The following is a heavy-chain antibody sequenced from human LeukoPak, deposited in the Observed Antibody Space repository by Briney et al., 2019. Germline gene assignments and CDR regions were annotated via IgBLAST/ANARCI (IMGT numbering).Heavy chain of an antibody. V-gene: IGHV4-34*01. D-gene: IGHD3-10*01. CDR2: INYSGST. J-gene: IGHJ4*02. CDR1: GGSFSGYY. CDR3: ARVGGSGSYEPPIDY. Sequence: SETLSLTCAVYGGSFSGYYWSWIRQPPGKGLEWIGEINYSGSTNYNPSLKSRVTISVDTSKNQFSLKLSSVTAADTAVYYCARVGGSGSYEPPIDYWGQGTLVTVSS.